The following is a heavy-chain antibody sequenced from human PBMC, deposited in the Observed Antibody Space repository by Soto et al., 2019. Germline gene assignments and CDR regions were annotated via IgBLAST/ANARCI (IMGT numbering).Heavy chain of an antibody. D-gene: IGHD3-22*01. V-gene: IGHV3-30-3*01. J-gene: IGHJ4*02. CDR2: ISYDGSNK. CDR3: AKVGKSSGIDY. CDR1: GFTFSSYA. Sequence: QVQLVESGGGVVQPGRSLRLSCAASGFTFSSYAMHWVRQAPGKGLEWVAVISYDGSNKYYADSVKGRFTISRDNSKNTLYLQMNSLRAEYTAVYYCAKVGKSSGIDYWGQGTLVTVSS.